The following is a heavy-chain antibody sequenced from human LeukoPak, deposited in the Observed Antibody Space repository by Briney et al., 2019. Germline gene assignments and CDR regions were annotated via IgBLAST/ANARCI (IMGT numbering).Heavy chain of an antibody. CDR3: TKDSSRDYYYYYMDV. Sequence: QSGGSLRLSCTASGFTFGDYAMSWFCQAPGKGLEWVGFIRSKAYGGTTEYAASVKGRFTISRDDSKSIAYLQMNSLKTEDTAVYYCTKDSSRDYYYYYMDVWGKGTTVTVSS. CDR2: IRSKAYGGTT. J-gene: IGHJ6*03. CDR1: GFTFGDYA. V-gene: IGHV3-49*03. D-gene: IGHD6-13*01.